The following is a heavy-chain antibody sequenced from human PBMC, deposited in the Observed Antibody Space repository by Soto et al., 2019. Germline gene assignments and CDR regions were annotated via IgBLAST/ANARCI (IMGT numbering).Heavy chain of an antibody. J-gene: IGHJ4*02. CDR1: GGTFSSYA. V-gene: IGHV1-69*13. CDR3: ATSKCSGGSCYPIYYFDY. CDR2: IIPIFGTA. D-gene: IGHD2-15*01. Sequence: GASVKVSCKASGGTFSSYAISWVRQAPGQGLEWMGGIIPIFGTANYAQKFQGRVTITADESTSTAYMELSSLRSEDTAVYYCATSKCSGGSCYPIYYFDYWGQGTLVTVSS.